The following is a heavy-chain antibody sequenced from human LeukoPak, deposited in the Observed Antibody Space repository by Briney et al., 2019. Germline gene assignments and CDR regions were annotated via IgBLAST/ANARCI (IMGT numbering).Heavy chain of an antibody. J-gene: IGHJ4*02. CDR1: GGSISNYY. CDR2: IYSTGNT. D-gene: IGHD1-1*01. V-gene: IGHV4-59*08. Sequence: SETLSLTCTVSGGSISNYYWSWIRQPPGKRLEWIAYIYSTGNTNYNPSLKSRVTISVDTSKNQFSLKLSSVTAADTAVYYCARHRIWTHGPFDYWGQGTLVTVSS. CDR3: ARHRIWTHGPFDY.